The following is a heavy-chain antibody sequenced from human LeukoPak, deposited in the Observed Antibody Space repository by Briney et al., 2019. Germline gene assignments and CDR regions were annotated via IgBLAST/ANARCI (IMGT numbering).Heavy chain of an antibody. CDR1: GGTFSSYA. CDR3: EAAAGEFDY. D-gene: IGHD6-13*01. CDR2: IIPIFDTT. V-gene: IGHV1-69*06. Sequence: ASVKVSCKASGGTFSSYAINWVRQAPGQGLEWMGGIIPIFDTTNYAQNFQGRVTITADKSTSTAYMELSSLRSEDTAVYYCEAAAGEFDYWGQGTLVTVSS. J-gene: IGHJ4*02.